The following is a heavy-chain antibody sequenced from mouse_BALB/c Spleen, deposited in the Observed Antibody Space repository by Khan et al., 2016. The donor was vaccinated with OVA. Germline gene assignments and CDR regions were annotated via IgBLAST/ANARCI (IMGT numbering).Heavy chain of an antibody. Sequence: QVQLQQSGAELVRPGVSVKISCKGSGYTFTDYAMHWVKQSHAKSLEWIGVISTHYGDASYNQKFKGKATMTGDKSSSTAYMELARRTSEDSAIYYCAIGSGEYRCAYWGQGTLVTVST. CDR2: ISTHYGDA. V-gene: IGHV1S137*01. CDR1: GYTFTDYA. D-gene: IGHD1-3*01. J-gene: IGHJ3*01. CDR3: AIGSGEYRCAY.